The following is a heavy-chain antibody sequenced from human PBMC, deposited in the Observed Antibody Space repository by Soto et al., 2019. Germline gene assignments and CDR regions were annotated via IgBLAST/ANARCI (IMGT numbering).Heavy chain of an antibody. V-gene: IGHV4-59*01. D-gene: IGHD3-22*01. CDR3: ARVPYADYYDSSGYHLYYFDY. Sequence: SETLSLTCNVSGGSISSYYWSWVRQPPGKGLEWIGYIYYSGSTNYNPSLKSRVTISVDTSKNQFSLKLSSVTAADTAVYYCARVPYADYYDSSGYHLYYFDYWGQGSLVTVSS. CDR2: IYYSGST. J-gene: IGHJ4*02. CDR1: GGSISSYY.